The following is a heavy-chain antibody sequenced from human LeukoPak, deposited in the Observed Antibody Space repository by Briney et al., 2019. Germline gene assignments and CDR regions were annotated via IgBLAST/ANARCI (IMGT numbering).Heavy chain of an antibody. CDR3: AKYVGARYFDY. V-gene: IGHV3-23*01. D-gene: IGHD1-26*01. CDR2: LSGSGGST. J-gene: IGHJ4*02. Sequence: GGSLRLSCAASGFTFNSYGMSWVRQAPGKGLEWVSGLSGSGGSTYYADSVKGRFTISRDNSKNTLYLQMNSLRAEDTAVYYCAKYVGARYFDYWGQGTLVIVSS. CDR1: GFTFNSYG.